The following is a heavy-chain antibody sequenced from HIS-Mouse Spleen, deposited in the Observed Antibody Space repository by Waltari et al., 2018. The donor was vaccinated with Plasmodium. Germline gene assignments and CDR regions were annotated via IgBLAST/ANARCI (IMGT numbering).Heavy chain of an antibody. J-gene: IGHJ4*02. D-gene: IGHD6-13*01. V-gene: IGHV3-21*01. Sequence: EVQLVESGGGLVKPGGSLRLSCAASGFTFSGYGMNWVRHAPGKGLEWVSSISSSSSYIYYADSVKGRFTISRDNAKNSLYLQMNSLRAEDTAVYYCARESSSSWYFDYWGQGTLVTVSS. CDR1: GFTFSGYG. CDR3: ARESSSSWYFDY. CDR2: ISSSSSYI.